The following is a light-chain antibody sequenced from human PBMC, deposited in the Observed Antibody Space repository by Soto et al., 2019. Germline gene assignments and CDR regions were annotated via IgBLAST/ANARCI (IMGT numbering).Light chain of an antibody. V-gene: IGLV2-23*01. CDR2: EGS. CDR1: SSDVGSYNL. CDR3: CSYAGSSTPYV. J-gene: IGLJ1*01. Sequence: QSFLTQPASVSVSPGQSITISCTGTSSDVGSYNLVSWYQQHPGKAPKLMIYEGSKRPSGVSNRFSGSKSGNTASLTISGLQAEDEADYYCCSYAGSSTPYVFGTGTKVTVL.